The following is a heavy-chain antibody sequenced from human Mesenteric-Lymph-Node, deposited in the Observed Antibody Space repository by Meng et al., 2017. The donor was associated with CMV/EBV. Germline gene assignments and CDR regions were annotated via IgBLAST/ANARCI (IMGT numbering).Heavy chain of an antibody. V-gene: IGHV3-53*01. CDR1: GFTVSSNY. CDR2: IYSDGST. Sequence: GESLKISCAASGFTVSSNYMSWVRQAPGKGLEWVSVIYSDGSTYYADSVKGRFTISRDNSKNTLYLQMNSLRAEDTAVYYCAKDWSTVTGSYYYGMDVWGQGTTVTVSS. CDR3: AKDWSTVTGSYYYGMDV. D-gene: IGHD4-11*01. J-gene: IGHJ6*02.